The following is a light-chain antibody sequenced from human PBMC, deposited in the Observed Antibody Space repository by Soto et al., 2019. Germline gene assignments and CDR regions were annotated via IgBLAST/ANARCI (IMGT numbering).Light chain of an antibody. Sequence: SYELTQPPSVSVAPGKTARITCGGNNMGSKSVHWYQQKPGQAPVLVIYYDSDRPSGIPERFSGSNSGNTATLTISRVEAGDEADYYCQVWDSSSDHVVFGGGTKPTVL. CDR2: YDS. CDR1: NMGSKS. V-gene: IGLV3-21*04. J-gene: IGLJ2*01. CDR3: QVWDSSSDHVV.